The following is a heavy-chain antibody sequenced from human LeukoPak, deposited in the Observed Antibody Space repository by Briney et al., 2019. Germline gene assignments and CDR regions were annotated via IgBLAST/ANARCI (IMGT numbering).Heavy chain of an antibody. CDR2: INHSGST. V-gene: IGHV4-34*01. Sequence: SETLSLTCTVSGDSISSYYWSWIRQPPGKGLEWIGEINHSGSTNYNPSLKSRVTISVDTSKNQFSLKLSSVTAADTAVYYCAREGRDGYNYYFDYWGQGTLVTVSS. J-gene: IGHJ4*02. D-gene: IGHD5-24*01. CDR1: GDSISSYY. CDR3: AREGRDGYNYYFDY.